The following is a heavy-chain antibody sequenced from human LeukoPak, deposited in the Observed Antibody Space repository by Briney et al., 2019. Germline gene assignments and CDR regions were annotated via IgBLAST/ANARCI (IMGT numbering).Heavy chain of an antibody. CDR3: ARYSNYAHDFDY. D-gene: IGHD4-11*01. CDR2: IVVGSGNT. Sequence: VASVKVSCKASGFTFTSSAVQWVRQARGQRLEWIGWIVVGSGNTNYAQKFQERVTITRDMSTSTAYMELSSLRSEDTAVYYCARYSNYAHDFDYWGQGTLVTVSS. V-gene: IGHV1-58*01. CDR1: GFTFTSSA. J-gene: IGHJ4*02.